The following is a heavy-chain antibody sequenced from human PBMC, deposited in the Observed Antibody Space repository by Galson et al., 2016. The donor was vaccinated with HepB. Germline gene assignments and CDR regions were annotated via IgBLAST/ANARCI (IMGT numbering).Heavy chain of an antibody. D-gene: IGHD2-21*02. V-gene: IGHV1-69*01. J-gene: IGHJ4*02. CDR1: GGVFSSYG. Sequence: KVSCKASGGVFSSYGINWVRQAPGQGLEWMGGIIPIFGTANYAQNFQGRVTITADEATTTAYMELSSLTFEDTAVYYCARAQPVTSINFFDYWGQGTLVTVSS. CDR3: ARAQPVTSINFFDY. CDR2: IIPIFGTA.